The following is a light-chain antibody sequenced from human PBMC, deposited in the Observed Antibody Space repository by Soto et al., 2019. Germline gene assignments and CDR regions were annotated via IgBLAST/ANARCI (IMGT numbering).Light chain of an antibody. J-gene: IGLJ1*01. V-gene: IGLV1-44*01. CDR3: AAWDDSLSASYV. CDR2: SNT. CDR1: SSNIGSNP. Sequence: QPPSASGTPGQRVTSSCSGSSSNIGSNPVTWYQQLPGTTPKLLISSNTQRPSGVPDRFSGPKSGTSASLAISGLQSEDEADYYCAAWDDSLSASYVFGTGTKLTVL.